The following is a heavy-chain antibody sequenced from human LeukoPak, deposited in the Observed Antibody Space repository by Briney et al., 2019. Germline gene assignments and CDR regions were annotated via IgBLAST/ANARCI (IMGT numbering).Heavy chain of an antibody. CDR2: ISAYNGNT. V-gene: IGHV1-18*01. CDR3: AMETMVRGVIGGNWFDP. D-gene: IGHD3-10*01. J-gene: IGHJ5*02. CDR1: GYTFTSYG. Sequence: GASVKVSCKASGYTFTSYGISWVRQAPGQGLEWMGWISAYNGNTNYGQKLQGRVTMTTDTSTSTAYMELRSLRSDDTAVYYCAMETMVRGVIGGNWFDPWGQGTLVTVSS.